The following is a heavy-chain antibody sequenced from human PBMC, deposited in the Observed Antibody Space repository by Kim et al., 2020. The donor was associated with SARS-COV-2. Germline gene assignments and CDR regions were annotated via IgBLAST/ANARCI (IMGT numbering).Heavy chain of an antibody. J-gene: IGHJ4*02. V-gene: IGHV4-61*02. Sequence: SETLSLTCTVSGGSISSGSYYWSWIRQPAGKGLEWIGRIYTSGSTNYNPSLKSRVTISVDTSKNQFSLKLSSVTAADTAVYYCARSRAITVGYSSGWTPDYWGQGTLVTVSS. CDR3: ARSRAITVGYSSGWTPDY. D-gene: IGHD6-19*01. CDR1: GGSISSGSYY. CDR2: IYTSGST.